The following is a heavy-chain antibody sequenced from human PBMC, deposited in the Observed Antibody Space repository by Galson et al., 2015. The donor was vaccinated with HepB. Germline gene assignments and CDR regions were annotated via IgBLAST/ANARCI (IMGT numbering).Heavy chain of an antibody. J-gene: IGHJ4*02. Sequence: SLRLSCAASGFTFSSYGMHWVRQAPGKGLEWVAVIWYDGSNKYYADSVKGRFTISRDNSKNTLYLQMNSLRAEDTAVYYCAREESSGYYFDYWGQGTLVTVSS. D-gene: IGHD3-22*01. CDR2: IWYDGSNK. V-gene: IGHV3-33*01. CDR3: AREESSGYYFDY. CDR1: GFTFSSYG.